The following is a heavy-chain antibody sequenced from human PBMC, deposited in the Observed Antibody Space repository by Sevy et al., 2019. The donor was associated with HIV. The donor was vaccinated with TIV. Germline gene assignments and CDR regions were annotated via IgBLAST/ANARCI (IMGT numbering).Heavy chain of an antibody. CDR3: ARDSGYGSGSYYNN. V-gene: IGHV4-31*03. CDR1: GDSVSRSGYY. D-gene: IGHD3-10*01. Sequence: SETLSLTCTVSGDSVSRSGYYWSWIRQHPGKGLEWIGYIYYSGSTYYNPSLKSRVTISVDTSKNQFSLKLSSVTAADTAVYYCARDSGYGSGSYYNNWGQGTLVTVSS. J-gene: IGHJ4*02. CDR2: IYYSGST.